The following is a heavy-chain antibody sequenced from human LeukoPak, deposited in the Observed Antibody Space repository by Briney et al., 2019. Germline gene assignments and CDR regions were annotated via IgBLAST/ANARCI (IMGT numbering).Heavy chain of an antibody. CDR3: AKTPYSEPHIDY. D-gene: IGHD6-13*01. Sequence: GGSLRLSCAASGFTFSSYGMHWVRQAPGKGLEWVAVISYDGSNKYYADSVKGRFTISRDNSKNTLYLQMNSLRAEDTAVYHCAKTPYSEPHIDYWGQGTLVTVSS. CDR1: GFTFSSYG. J-gene: IGHJ4*02. CDR2: ISYDGSNK. V-gene: IGHV3-30*18.